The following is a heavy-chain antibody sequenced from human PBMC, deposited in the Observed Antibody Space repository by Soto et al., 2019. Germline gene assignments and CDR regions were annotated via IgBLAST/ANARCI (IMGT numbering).Heavy chain of an antibody. CDR3: ARRPLSGMDV. CDR2: IHYSGST. V-gene: IGHV4-59*08. CDR1: GGSISRNY. Sequence: QVQLQESGPGLVKPSETLSLTCTVSGGSISRNYWSWIRQPPGKGLEWIGYIHYSGSTYYNPSLKSRVTISVDTSKNQFSLKLSSVTAADTAVYFCARRPLSGMDVWGQGTTVTVSS. J-gene: IGHJ6*02.